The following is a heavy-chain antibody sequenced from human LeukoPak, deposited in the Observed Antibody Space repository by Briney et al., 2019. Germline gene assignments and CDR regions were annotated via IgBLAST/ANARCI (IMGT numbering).Heavy chain of an antibody. Sequence: TGGSLRLSCAASGFTFSSYAMHWVRQAPGKGLEWVAVISYDGSNKYYADSVKGRFTISRDNSKNTLYLQMNSLRAEDTAVYYCARDLAGTFDFDYWGQGTLVTVSS. J-gene: IGHJ4*02. CDR3: ARDLAGTFDFDY. V-gene: IGHV3-30*01. D-gene: IGHD1-7*01. CDR1: GFTFSSYA. CDR2: ISYDGSNK.